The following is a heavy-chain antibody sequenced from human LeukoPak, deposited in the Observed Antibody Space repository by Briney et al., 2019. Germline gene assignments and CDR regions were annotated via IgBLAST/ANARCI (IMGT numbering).Heavy chain of an antibody. J-gene: IGHJ1*01. CDR1: GGSFRGYY. CDR2: INHSGST. V-gene: IGHV4-34*01. Sequence: PSETLSLTCAVYGGSFRGYYWSWIRQPPGKGLEWIREINHSGSTNYNPSLKSRVTISVDTSKNQFSLKLSSVTAADTAVYYCARAGGTAYHGYFQHWGQGTLVTVSS. D-gene: IGHD5-18*01. CDR3: ARAGGTAYHGYFQH.